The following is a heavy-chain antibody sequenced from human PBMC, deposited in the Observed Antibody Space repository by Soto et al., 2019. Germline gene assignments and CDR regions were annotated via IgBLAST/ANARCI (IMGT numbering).Heavy chain of an antibody. J-gene: IGHJ5*02. CDR1: GGSFSGYS. CDR3: DRVPDR. D-gene: IGHD2-2*01. CDR2: IYHSGST. V-gene: IGHV4-30-2*01. Sequence: SQTLSLTCAVYGGSFSGYSWSWIRQPPGKGLEWSGYIYHSGSTYYNPSLKSRVTISVDRSKNQFSLKLSSVTAADTAVYYCDRVPDRWGQGTLVTVSS.